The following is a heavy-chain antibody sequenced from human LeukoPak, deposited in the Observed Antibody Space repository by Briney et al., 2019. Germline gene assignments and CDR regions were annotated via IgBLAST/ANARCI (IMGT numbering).Heavy chain of an antibody. J-gene: IGHJ4*02. D-gene: IGHD5-24*01. CDR1: GGSFSGYY. V-gene: IGHV4-34*01. Sequence: SETLSLTCAVYGGSFSGYYWSWIRQPPGKGLEWIGEINHSGSTNYNPSLKSRVTISVDTSKNQFSLKLSSVTAADTAVYYCARQSGYNKFDYWGQGTLVTVSS. CDR2: INHSGST. CDR3: ARQSGYNKFDY.